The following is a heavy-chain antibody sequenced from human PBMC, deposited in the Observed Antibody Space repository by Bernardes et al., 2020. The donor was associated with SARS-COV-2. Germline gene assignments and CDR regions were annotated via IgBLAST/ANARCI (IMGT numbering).Heavy chain of an antibody. CDR2: ISSSSSTI. Sequence: GGSLRLSCAASGFTFSSYSMNWVRQAPGKGLEWVSYISSSSSTIYYADSVKGRFTISRDNAKNSLYLQMNSLSAEDTAVYYCARRYYDFWRGNNYYYYYMDGWGKGTTVTVAS. J-gene: IGHJ6*03. CDR1: GFTFSSYS. V-gene: IGHV3-48*04. D-gene: IGHD3-3*01. CDR3: ARRYYDFWRGNNYYYYYMDG.